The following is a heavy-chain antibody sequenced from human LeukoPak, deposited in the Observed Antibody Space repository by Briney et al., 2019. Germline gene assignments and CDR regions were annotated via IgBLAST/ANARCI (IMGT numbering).Heavy chain of an antibody. CDR3: AREKQWLVLGD. V-gene: IGHV3-48*03. J-gene: IGHJ4*02. Sequence: GGSLRLSCAASGFTFSSYEMNWVRQAPGKGLEWVSHISSSGSTIYYADSVKGRFTISRDNAKNSLYLQMNSLRAEDTAVYYCAREKQWLVLGDWGQGTLVTVSS. D-gene: IGHD6-19*01. CDR1: GFTFSSYE. CDR2: ISSSGSTI.